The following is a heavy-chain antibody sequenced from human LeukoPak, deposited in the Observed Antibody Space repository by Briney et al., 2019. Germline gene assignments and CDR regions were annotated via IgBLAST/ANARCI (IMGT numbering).Heavy chain of an antibody. V-gene: IGHV3-33*01. CDR2: IWYDGSNK. D-gene: IGHD1-14*01. J-gene: IGHJ4*02. CDR1: GFTFSSYG. Sequence: GGSLRLSCAASGFTFSSYGMHWVRQAPGKGLEWVAVIWYDGSNKYYADSVKGRFTISRDKSKNTLYLQMNSLRPEDTAVYYCAGEPGITSTGGIEYWGQGTLVTVSS. CDR3: AGEPGITSTGGIEY.